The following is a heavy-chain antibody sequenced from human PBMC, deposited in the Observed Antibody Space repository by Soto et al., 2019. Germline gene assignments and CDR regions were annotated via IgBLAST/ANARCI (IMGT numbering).Heavy chain of an antibody. CDR1: GFTLSDFA. J-gene: IGHJ6*02. V-gene: IGHV3-30-3*01. CDR2: ISNDGGNE. Sequence: QVQLVESGGGVVQPGRSLRLSFAASGFTLSDFALHWVRQAPGKGLEWVALISNDGGNEHYGDSVRGRFTISRDNSRHMLYLQMSSLGVEYRAVYYCARAGAGMDVWGQGTTVTVSS. D-gene: IGHD3-10*01. CDR3: ARAGAGMDV.